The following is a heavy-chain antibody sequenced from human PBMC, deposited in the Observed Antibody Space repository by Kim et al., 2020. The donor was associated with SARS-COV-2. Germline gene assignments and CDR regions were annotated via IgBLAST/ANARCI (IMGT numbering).Heavy chain of an antibody. CDR3: AKGVAGRSGGHFDN. Sequence: GGSLRLSCAASGFTFSSSAMHWVRQAPGKGLEWVAVIWSDGSNKYYADSVRGRFTISRDNSKTTVYLQMNSLGGDDTAVYYCAKGVAGRSGGHFDNWGQG. V-gene: IGHV3-33*06. D-gene: IGHD6-19*01. J-gene: IGHJ4*02. CDR1: GFTFSSSA. CDR2: IWSDGSNK.